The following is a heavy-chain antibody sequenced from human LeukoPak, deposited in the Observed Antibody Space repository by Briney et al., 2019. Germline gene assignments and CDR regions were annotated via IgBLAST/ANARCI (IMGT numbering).Heavy chain of an antibody. CDR2: IGTAGDT. J-gene: IGHJ4*02. CDR3: ARVSSSGHTFDY. CDR1: GFTFSSYD. D-gene: IGHD6-19*01. V-gene: IGHV3-13*01. Sequence: VGSLRLSCAASGFTFSSYDMHWVRQATGKGLEWVSAIGTAGDTYYPGSVKGRFTISRENAKNSLYLQMNSLRAGDTAVYYCARVSSSGHTFDYWGQGTLVTVSS.